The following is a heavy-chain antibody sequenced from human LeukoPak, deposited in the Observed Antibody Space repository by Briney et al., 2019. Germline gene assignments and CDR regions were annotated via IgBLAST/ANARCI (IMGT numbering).Heavy chain of an antibody. V-gene: IGHV3-23*01. J-gene: IGHJ4*02. CDR1: GFTFSNHA. Sequence: PGGSLRLSCTVSGFTFSNHAMTWVRQAPGKGLDWVSGLSNTGGSTYYAESVKGRFTISRDNSKNTLYLQMSSLRADDTAIYYCAKLTTNIRGPYDSWGQGILVTVSS. CDR2: LSNTGGST. D-gene: IGHD3-3*01. CDR3: AKLTTNIRGPYDS.